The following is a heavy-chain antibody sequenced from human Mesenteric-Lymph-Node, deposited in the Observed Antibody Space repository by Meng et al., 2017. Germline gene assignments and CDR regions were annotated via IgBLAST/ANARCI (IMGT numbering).Heavy chain of an antibody. CDR3: ARTNYGDYNWFDP. CDR1: GGSISSGGFY. D-gene: IGHD4-17*01. V-gene: IGHV4-31*02. J-gene: IGHJ5*02. Sequence: VQLQASAPGLLTPSRTLSSAWTVSGGSISSGGFYWSWIRQHPGKGLEWIGYIYYSGSTYYNPSLRSRVAISIDTSKNQFSLKLTSVTAADTAVYFCARTNYGDYNWFDPWGQGTLVTVSS. CDR2: IYYSGST.